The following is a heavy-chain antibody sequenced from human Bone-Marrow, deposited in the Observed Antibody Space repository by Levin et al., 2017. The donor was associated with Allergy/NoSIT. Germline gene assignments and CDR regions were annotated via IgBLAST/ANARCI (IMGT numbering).Heavy chain of an antibody. V-gene: IGHV3-74*01. Sequence: GESLKISCVVSGFTLRSYWMHWVRQAPGKGLMWVSHINNDGSITTYADSVQGRLTSSRDNAKNTLYLQMNRLRAEDTAVYYCARVLDCSTTTCYTKGEGYWGQGTLVTVSS. CDR2: INNDGSIT. CDR3: ARVLDCSTTTCYTKGEGY. J-gene: IGHJ4*02. CDR1: GFTLRSYW. D-gene: IGHD2-2*02.